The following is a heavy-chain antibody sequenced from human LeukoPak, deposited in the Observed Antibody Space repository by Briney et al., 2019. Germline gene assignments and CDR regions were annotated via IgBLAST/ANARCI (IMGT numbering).Heavy chain of an antibody. Sequence: GSSVKVSCKASGGTFSSYAISWVRQAPGQGLEWMGGIIPIFGTANYAQKFQGRVTITADESTSTAYMELSSLRSEDTAVYYCARVGPNSSSWSGLRYYYYYYMDVWGKGTTVTVSS. J-gene: IGHJ6*03. CDR1: GGTFSSYA. CDR3: ARVGPNSSSWSGLRYYYYYYMDV. D-gene: IGHD6-13*01. CDR2: IIPIFGTA. V-gene: IGHV1-69*01.